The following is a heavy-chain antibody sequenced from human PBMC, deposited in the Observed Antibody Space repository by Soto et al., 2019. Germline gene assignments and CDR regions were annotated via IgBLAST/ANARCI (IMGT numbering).Heavy chain of an antibody. D-gene: IGHD4-17*01. CDR1: GGSISSGDYY. J-gene: IGHJ6*02. CDR2: IYYSGST. CDR3: ARGHRDYGDYYAIRYGMDV. Sequence: SETVSLTCTVSGGSISSGDYYWSWIRQPPGKGLEWIGYIYYSGSTYYNPSLKSRVTISVDTSKNQFSLKLSSVTAADTAVYYGARGHRDYGDYYAIRYGMDVWGQGTTVTVYS. V-gene: IGHV4-30-4*01.